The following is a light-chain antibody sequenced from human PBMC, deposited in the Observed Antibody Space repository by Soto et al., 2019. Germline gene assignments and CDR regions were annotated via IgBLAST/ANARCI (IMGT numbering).Light chain of an antibody. J-gene: IGKJ3*01. Sequence: DIQMTQSPSSLSASVRDRVTITCQASQDITNYLHWYQQKPGKAPKLLICDASNLEPGVPARFSGSGSGTDFTFTISSLQPEDFATYYCQQYDNLPFTFGPGTQVDIK. CDR2: DAS. CDR3: QQYDNLPFT. V-gene: IGKV1-33*01. CDR1: QDITNY.